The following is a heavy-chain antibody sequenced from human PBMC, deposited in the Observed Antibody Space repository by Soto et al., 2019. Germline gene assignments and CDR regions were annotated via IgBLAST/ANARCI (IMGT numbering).Heavy chain of an antibody. CDR2: INAGSGST. CDR3: AREVAAAGTNFFDY. V-gene: IGHV1-3*01. Sequence: QVQLVQSGAEVKKPGASVKVSCKASGYTFSRYAMHWVRQAPEQRLEWMGWINAGSGSTKYSQKFQGRVTITRDTSASIALMELSSLTSEDTAVYYCAREVAAAGTNFFDYWGQGTLVTVSS. D-gene: IGHD6-13*01. J-gene: IGHJ4*02. CDR1: GYTFSRYA.